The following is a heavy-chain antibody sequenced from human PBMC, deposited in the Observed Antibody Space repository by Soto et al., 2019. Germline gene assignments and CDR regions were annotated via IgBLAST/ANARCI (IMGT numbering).Heavy chain of an antibody. J-gene: IGHJ4*02. CDR3: ARSGYSYGPNPLLY. CDR2: IYYSGST. Sequence: SETLSLTCTVSGGSISSGGYYWSWIRPHPGKGLEWIGYIYYSGSTYYNPSLKSRVTISVDTSKNQFSLKLSSVTAADTAVYYCARSGYSYGPNPLLYWGQGTLVTVSS. D-gene: IGHD5-18*01. CDR1: GGSISSGGYY. V-gene: IGHV4-31*03.